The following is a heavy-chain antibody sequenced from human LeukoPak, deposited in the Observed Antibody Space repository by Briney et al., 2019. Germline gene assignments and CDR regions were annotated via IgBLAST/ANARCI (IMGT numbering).Heavy chain of an antibody. Sequence: GGSLRLSCAASGFTFSTYGMHWVRQAPGKGLEWVAVITNDGNYEKYADAVRGRFTISRDNSKDTLYLQMNSLSAEDTAVYYCARDSITGDNSLDFWGRGTLVTVSS. D-gene: IGHD7-27*01. CDR3: ARDSITGDNSLDF. CDR2: ITNDGNYE. CDR1: GFTFSTYG. V-gene: IGHV3-33*05. J-gene: IGHJ4*02.